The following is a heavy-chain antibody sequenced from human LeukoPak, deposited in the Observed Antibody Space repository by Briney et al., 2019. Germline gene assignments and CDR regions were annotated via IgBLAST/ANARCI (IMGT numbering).Heavy chain of an antibody. CDR1: RFTFSSYA. CDR2: IKRKTDGGTT. Sequence: GGSLRLSCAASRFTFSSYAMSWVRQAPGKGLEWVGRIKRKTDGGTTDYAAPVKGRFTISRDDSKNTLYLQMNSLKTEDTGVYYCTTYSSGWNLIFDYWGQGTLVTVSS. J-gene: IGHJ4*02. D-gene: IGHD6-19*01. CDR3: TTYSSGWNLIFDY. V-gene: IGHV3-15*01.